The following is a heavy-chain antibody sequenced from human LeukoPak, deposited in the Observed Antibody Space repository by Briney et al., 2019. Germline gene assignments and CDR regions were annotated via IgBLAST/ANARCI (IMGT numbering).Heavy chain of an antibody. J-gene: IGHJ6*04. CDR3: AELGITMIGGV. CDR2: ISSGSTI. Sequence: GGSLRLSCAASGFTFSSYGMHWVRQAPGKGLEWVSYISSGSTIYYADSVKGRFTISRDNAKNSLYLQMNSLRAEDTAVYYCAELGITMIGGVWGKGTRSPSPQ. V-gene: IGHV3-69-1*02. D-gene: IGHD3-10*02. CDR1: GFTFSSYG.